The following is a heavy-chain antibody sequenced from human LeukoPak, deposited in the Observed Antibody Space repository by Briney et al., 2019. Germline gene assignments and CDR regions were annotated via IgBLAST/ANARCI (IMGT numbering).Heavy chain of an antibody. CDR2: ISGSDDST. CDR1: GFTFSIYA. Sequence: GGSLRLSCAASGFTFSIYAMSWVRQAPREGLEWISTISGSDDSTYYADSVKGRFTISRDNSKNTLNLQMNSLTAEDTAVYYCAKPPSYWGQGTLVTVSS. V-gene: IGHV3-23*01. CDR3: AKPPSY. J-gene: IGHJ4*02.